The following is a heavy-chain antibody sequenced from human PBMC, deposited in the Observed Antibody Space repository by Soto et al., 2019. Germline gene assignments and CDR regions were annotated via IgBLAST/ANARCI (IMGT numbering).Heavy chain of an antibody. CDR1: CGSISSGDYY. CDR2: IYYSGST. D-gene: IGHD3-22*01. V-gene: IGHV4-30-4*01. J-gene: IGHJ6*02. CDR3: ARAVRYYYDSSGSSYGMDV. Sequence: PSETLSLTCTFSCGSISSGDYYWSWIRQPPGKGLEWIGYIYYSGSTYYNPSLKSRVTISVDTSKNQFSLKLSSVTAADTAVYYCARAVRYYYDSSGSSYGMDVWGQGTTVTVSS.